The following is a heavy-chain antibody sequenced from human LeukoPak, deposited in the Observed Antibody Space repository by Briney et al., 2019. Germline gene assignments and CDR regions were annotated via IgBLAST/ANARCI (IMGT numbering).Heavy chain of an antibody. CDR2: IKQDGSEK. Sequence: GGSLRLSCAASGFTFSSYWMSWVRQAPGKGLEWVANIKQDGSEKYYVDSVKGRFTISRDNVKNSLNLQMNSLRAEDTAVYYCASFDFWSADDYWGQGTLVTVSS. CDR3: ASFDFWSADDY. J-gene: IGHJ4*02. CDR1: GFTFSSYW. D-gene: IGHD3-3*01. V-gene: IGHV3-7*01.